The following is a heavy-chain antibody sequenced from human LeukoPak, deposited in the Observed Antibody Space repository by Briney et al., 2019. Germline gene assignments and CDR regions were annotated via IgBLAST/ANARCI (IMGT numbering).Heavy chain of an antibody. CDR1: GGPISSGGFS. CDR2: IFQSGSP. Sequence: PSETLSLTCTVSGGPISSGGFSWTWIRQPPGKGLEWIGYIFQSGSPSYNPSLRSRVTISVDTSTNQFSLRLNSVTAADTAMYYCARDRAGLGLLDFWGQGTMVIVFS. J-gene: IGHJ3*01. V-gene: IGHV4-30-2*01. D-gene: IGHD1-26*01. CDR3: ARDRAGLGLLDF.